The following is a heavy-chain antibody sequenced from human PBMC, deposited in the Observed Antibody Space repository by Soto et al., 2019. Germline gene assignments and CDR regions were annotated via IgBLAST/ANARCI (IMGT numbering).Heavy chain of an antibody. V-gene: IGHV1-18*01. Sequence: ASVKVSCKASGYTFTSYGISWVRQAPGQGLEWMGWISAYNGNTNYAQKLQGRVTMTTDTSTSTAYMELRSLRSDDTAVYYCARRDCSGGSCYFWSGWFDPWGQGTLVTVS. CDR3: ARRDCSGGSCYFWSGWFDP. J-gene: IGHJ5*02. D-gene: IGHD2-15*01. CDR1: GYTFTSYG. CDR2: ISAYNGNT.